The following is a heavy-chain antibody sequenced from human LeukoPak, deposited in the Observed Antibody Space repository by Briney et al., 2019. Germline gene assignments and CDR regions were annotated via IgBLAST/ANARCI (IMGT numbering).Heavy chain of an antibody. V-gene: IGHV1-18*01. D-gene: IGHD2-21*01. CDR3: ARYCGGDCYSIFVY. J-gene: IGHJ4*02. CDR2: ISAYNGNT. Sequence: ASVKVSCKASGYTFTSYGISWVRQAPGQGLEWMGWISAYNGNTNYAQKLQGRVTMTTDTSTSTAYMELRSLRSDDTAVYYCARYCGGDCYSIFVYWGQGTLVTVSS. CDR1: GYTFTSYG.